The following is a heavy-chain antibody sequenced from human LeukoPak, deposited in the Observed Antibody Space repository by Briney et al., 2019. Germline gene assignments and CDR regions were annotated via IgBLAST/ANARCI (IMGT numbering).Heavy chain of an antibody. CDR2: ISSSGSTI. D-gene: IGHD1-26*01. CDR1: GFTFSSYE. V-gene: IGHV3-48*03. J-gene: IGHJ3*02. Sequence: GGSLRLSCAASGFTFSSYEMNWVRQAPGKGLEWVSYISSSGSTIYCADSVKGRFTISRDNAKNSLYLQMNSLRAEDTAVYYCAKTLYSGTTPGAFDIWGQGTMVTVSS. CDR3: AKTLYSGTTPGAFDI.